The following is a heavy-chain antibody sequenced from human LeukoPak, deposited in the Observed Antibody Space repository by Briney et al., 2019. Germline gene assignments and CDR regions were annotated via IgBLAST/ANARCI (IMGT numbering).Heavy chain of an antibody. D-gene: IGHD2-2*01. CDR2: IYYSGST. J-gene: IGHJ4*02. V-gene: IGHV4-4*02. Sequence: PSGTLSLTCAVSGGSISSSNWWSWVRQPPGKGLEWIGSIYYSGSTYYNPSLKSRVTISVDTSKNQFSLKLSSVTAADTAVYYCARHRASSTSGYYFDYWGQGTLVTVSS. CDR1: GGSISSSNW. CDR3: ARHRASSTSGYYFDY.